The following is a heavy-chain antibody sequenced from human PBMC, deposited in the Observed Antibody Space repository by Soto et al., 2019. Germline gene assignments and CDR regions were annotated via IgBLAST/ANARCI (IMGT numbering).Heavy chain of an antibody. CDR3: ARGHSSSPNWFDP. V-gene: IGHV4-4*02. J-gene: IGHJ5*02. D-gene: IGHD6-13*01. CDR1: GGSISSSNW. CDR2: IYHSGIT. Sequence: QVQLQESGPGLVKPSGTLSLTCAVSGGSISSSNWWSWVRQPPGKGLEWIGEIYHSGITNYNPSLKSRVTRSGDKSKNQFSLKLSSVTAADTAVYYCARGHSSSPNWFDPWGQGTLVTVSS.